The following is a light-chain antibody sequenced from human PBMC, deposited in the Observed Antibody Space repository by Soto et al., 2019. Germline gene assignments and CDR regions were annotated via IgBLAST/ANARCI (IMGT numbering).Light chain of an antibody. CDR2: DAS. V-gene: IGKV3-20*01. CDR1: QTVRNNY. J-gene: IGKJ4*01. Sequence: EFVLTQSPGTLSLSPGERATLSCRASQTVRNNYLAWYQQKPGQAPRLLIYDASSSATGIPDRFSGGGSGTDFTLTISRLEPEDFAVYYCQQFSSYTLTFGGGTKVEIK. CDR3: QQFSSYTLT.